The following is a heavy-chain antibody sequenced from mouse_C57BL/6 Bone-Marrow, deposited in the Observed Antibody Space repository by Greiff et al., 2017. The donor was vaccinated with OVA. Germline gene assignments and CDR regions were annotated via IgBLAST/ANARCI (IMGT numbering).Heavy chain of an antibody. Sequence: VQLQQSGAELVRPGSSVKLSCKASGYTFTSYWMHWVKQRPIQGLEWIGNIDPSGSETHYNQKFKDKATLTVDKSSSTAYMQLSSLTSEDSAVYYCASEIYYGSSNFDYWGQGTTLTVSS. CDR3: ASEIYYGSSNFDY. J-gene: IGHJ2*01. CDR1: GYTFTSYW. CDR2: IDPSGSET. V-gene: IGHV1-52*01. D-gene: IGHD1-1*01.